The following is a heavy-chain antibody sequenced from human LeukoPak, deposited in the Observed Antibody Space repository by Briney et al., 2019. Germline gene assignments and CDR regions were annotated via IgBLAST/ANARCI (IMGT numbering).Heavy chain of an antibody. D-gene: IGHD2-15*01. CDR1: GFTFRIYD. Sequence: PGRSLRLSCAACGFTFRIYDIHWVRQAPGKGREGVAFIWCGGSNKYYADCVKGRFTISRDNYKNTLYMQMNSLRAEATAVYYCARDCSGGSCYDGFDYWGPGTLVTVSS. CDR2: IWCGGSNK. J-gene: IGHJ4*02. V-gene: IGHV3-33*01. CDR3: ARDCSGGSCYDGFDY.